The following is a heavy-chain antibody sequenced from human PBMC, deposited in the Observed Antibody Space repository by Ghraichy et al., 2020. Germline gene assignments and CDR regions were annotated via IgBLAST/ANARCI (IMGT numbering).Heavy chain of an antibody. J-gene: IGHJ4*02. CDR3: AAEDLQLGNNFDY. Sequence: NISCKASGFTFTSSAVQWVRQARGQRLEWIGWIVVGSGNTNYAQKFQERVTITRDMSTSTAYMELSSLRSEDTAVYYCAAEDLQLGNNFDYWGQGTLVTVSS. V-gene: IGHV1-58*01. D-gene: IGHD6-6*01. CDR1: GFTFTSSA. CDR2: IVVGSGNT.